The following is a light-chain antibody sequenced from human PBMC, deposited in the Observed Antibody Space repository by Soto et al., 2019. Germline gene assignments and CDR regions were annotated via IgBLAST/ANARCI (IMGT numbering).Light chain of an antibody. CDR1: QSVTSST. Sequence: IVLTQSPGTLSLSPGETATLSCRASQSVTSSTLAWYQQRPGQAPRLLIYGASNRATGIAEKCSGSGSGADFRLTISRLEPEDFAVYYCQHYGASQYTFGQGTKLEIK. CDR2: GAS. CDR3: QHYGASQYT. J-gene: IGKJ2*01. V-gene: IGKV3-20*01.